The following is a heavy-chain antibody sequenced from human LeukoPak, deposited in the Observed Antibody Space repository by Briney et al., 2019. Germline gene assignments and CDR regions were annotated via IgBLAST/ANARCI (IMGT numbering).Heavy chain of an antibody. CDR2: IKQDRSTK. V-gene: IGHV3-7*01. J-gene: IGHJ4*02. D-gene: IGHD1-26*01. Sequence: PGGSLRLSCAASGFTFTNSWMAWVRQAPGKGLEWVANIKQDRSTKHYADSLKGRFTISRDNPKNSLYLQMNNLRADDTAVYYCTRDTDGSLDYWGQGILVTVAS. CDR3: TRDTDGSLDY. CDR1: GFTFTNSW.